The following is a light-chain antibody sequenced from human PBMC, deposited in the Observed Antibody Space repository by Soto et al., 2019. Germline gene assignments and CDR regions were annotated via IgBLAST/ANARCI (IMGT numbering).Light chain of an antibody. CDR3: QQSYSMPYT. J-gene: IGKJ2*01. Sequence: DIQMTQSPSSLSASVGDRITITCRASQSITTYLNWYRQKAGKAPNLLIYVASALQSGVPSRFSGSGSGTDFTLTISSLQPEDFATYFCQQSYSMPYTFGQGTKLQMK. V-gene: IGKV1-39*01. CDR1: QSITTY. CDR2: VAS.